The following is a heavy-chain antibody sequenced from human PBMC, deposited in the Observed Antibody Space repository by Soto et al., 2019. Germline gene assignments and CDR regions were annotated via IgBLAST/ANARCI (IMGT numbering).Heavy chain of an antibody. D-gene: IGHD1-26*01. CDR1: GFTFSNYG. CDR3: ASDLVGASDSYGLDV. Sequence: GGSLRLSCAASGFTFSNYGMHWVRQAPGKGLEWVAIIWHDGNNKYYADSVGGRFIISRDNSKNRLNLQMNSLRAEDTAVYYCASDLVGASDSYGLDVWGQGTPVTVSS. CDR2: IWHDGNNK. V-gene: IGHV3-33*01. J-gene: IGHJ6*02.